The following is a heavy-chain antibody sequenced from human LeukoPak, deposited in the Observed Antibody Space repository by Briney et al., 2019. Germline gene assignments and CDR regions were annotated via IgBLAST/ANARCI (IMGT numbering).Heavy chain of an antibody. CDR2: ISAYNGNT. Sequence: GASVKVSCKASGYTFTSYGISWVRQAPGQGLEWMGWISAYNGNTNYAQKLQGRVTMTTDTSTSTAYMELRSLRSDDTAVYYCVRDSGAGAHGGITSSLDNWFDPWGQGTLVTVSS. D-gene: IGHD2-2*01. V-gene: IGHV1-18*01. J-gene: IGHJ5*02. CDR1: GYTFTSYG. CDR3: VRDSGAGAHGGITSSLDNWFDP.